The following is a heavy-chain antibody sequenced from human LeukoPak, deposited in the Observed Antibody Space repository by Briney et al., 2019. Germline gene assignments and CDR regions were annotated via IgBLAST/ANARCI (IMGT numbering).Heavy chain of an antibody. V-gene: IGHV4-59*01. CDR2: IYYSGST. D-gene: IGHD3-10*01. CDR1: GGSISSYY. Sequence: ASETLSLTCTVSGGSISSYYWSWIRQPPGKGLEWIGYIYYSGSTNYNPSLKSRVTISVDTSKNQFSLKLSSVTAADTAVYYCAGEVSSYYGSGSYRNYYYYMDVWGKGTTVTISS. CDR3: AGEVSSYYGSGSYRNYYYYMDV. J-gene: IGHJ6*03.